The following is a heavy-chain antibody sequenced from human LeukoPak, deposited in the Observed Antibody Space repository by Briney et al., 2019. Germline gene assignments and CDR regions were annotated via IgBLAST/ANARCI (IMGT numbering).Heavy chain of an antibody. CDR1: GFTFGKYW. J-gene: IGHJ4*02. D-gene: IGHD3-22*01. Sequence: GGSLRLSCVASGFTFGKYWMSWVRQAPGKGLEWVANIKLDGSEKNYVDSVKGRFTISRDNTKNTLYLQMNSLRAEDTAMYYCATVVGDYYDTSGRFPTFDYWGQGTLVTVSS. CDR2: IKLDGSEK. CDR3: ATVVGDYYDTSGRFPTFDY. V-gene: IGHV3-7*01.